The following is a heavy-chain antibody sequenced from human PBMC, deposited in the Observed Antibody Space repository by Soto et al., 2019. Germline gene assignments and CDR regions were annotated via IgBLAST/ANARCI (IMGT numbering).Heavy chain of an antibody. CDR3: AREDIPDIVVVVVAPEGLGY. CDR2: ISGYNGNS. D-gene: IGHD2-15*01. Sequence: QVQLVQSGAEVKKPGASVKVSCKASGYTFTSYGISWVRQAPGQGLEWMGRISGYNGNSNYAQNLQGRVTMTTDTSTSTAYMELRSLRSDDTAVYYCAREDIPDIVVVVVAPEGLGYWGQGNLVTVSS. J-gene: IGHJ4*02. CDR1: GYTFTSYG. V-gene: IGHV1-18*01.